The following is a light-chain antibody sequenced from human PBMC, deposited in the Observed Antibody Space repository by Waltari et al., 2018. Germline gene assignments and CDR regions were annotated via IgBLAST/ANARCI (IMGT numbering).Light chain of an antibody. CDR1: QSVLFTPTNKNY. J-gene: IGKJ1*01. CDR3: QQYQSFPWT. Sequence: RATINCKSSQSVLFTPTNKNYLAWYQQKPRQPPKLLIYWASTRESGVPDRFSGSVSGTDFTLTISSLQAEDVAVYYCQQYQSFPWTFGQGTKVEIK. CDR2: WAS. V-gene: IGKV4-1*01.